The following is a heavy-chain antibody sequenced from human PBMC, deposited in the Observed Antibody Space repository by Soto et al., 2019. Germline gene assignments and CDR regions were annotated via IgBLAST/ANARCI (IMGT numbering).Heavy chain of an antibody. Sequence: PGWSLRLSCAAYGFTFTRYSMNWVRQAPGKGLEWVSSISSTTNYIYYGDSMKGRFTISRDNAKNSLYLEMNSLRAEDTAVYYCARESEDLTSNFDYWGQGTLVTVSS. CDR1: GFTFTRYS. V-gene: IGHV3-21*06. J-gene: IGHJ4*02. CDR3: ARESEDLTSNFDY. CDR2: ISSTTNYI.